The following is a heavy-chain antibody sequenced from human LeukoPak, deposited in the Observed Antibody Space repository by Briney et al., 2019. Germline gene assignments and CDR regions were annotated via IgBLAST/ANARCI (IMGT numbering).Heavy chain of an antibody. CDR1: GFTFSSYS. J-gene: IGHJ4*02. Sequence: GGSLRLSCAASGFTFSSYSMNWVRQAPGKGLEWVSSISSSSSYIYYADSVKGRFTISRDNAKNSLYLQMNSLRAEDTAVYYCARDGPLGAVAGPNFDYWGQGALVTVSS. V-gene: IGHV3-21*01. CDR3: ARDGPLGAVAGPNFDY. D-gene: IGHD6-19*01. CDR2: ISSSSSYI.